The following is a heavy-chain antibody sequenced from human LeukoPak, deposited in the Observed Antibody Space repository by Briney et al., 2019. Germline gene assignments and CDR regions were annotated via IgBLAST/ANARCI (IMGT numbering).Heavy chain of an antibody. Sequence: ASVKVSCKASGYTFTSYYMHWVRQTPGQGLEWVGIINPSGGSTSYAQKFQGRVTMTRDTSTSTVYMELSSLRSEDTAVYYCARTRDGYTYAFDIWGQGTMVTVSS. CDR3: ARTRDGYTYAFDI. D-gene: IGHD5-24*01. J-gene: IGHJ3*02. CDR2: INPSGGST. CDR1: GYTFTSYY. V-gene: IGHV1-46*03.